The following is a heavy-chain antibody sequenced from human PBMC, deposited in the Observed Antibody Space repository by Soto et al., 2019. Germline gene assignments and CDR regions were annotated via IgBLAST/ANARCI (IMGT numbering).Heavy chain of an antibody. Sequence: ASVKVSCTASGGTFSSYAISWVRQAPGQGLEWMGGIIPIFGTANYAQKFQGRVTITADESTSTAYMELSSLRSEDTAVYYCARLDTAMVTGGYFDYWGQGTLVTVSS. J-gene: IGHJ4*02. CDR2: IIPIFGTA. D-gene: IGHD5-18*01. CDR3: ARLDTAMVTGGYFDY. V-gene: IGHV1-69*13. CDR1: GGTFSSYA.